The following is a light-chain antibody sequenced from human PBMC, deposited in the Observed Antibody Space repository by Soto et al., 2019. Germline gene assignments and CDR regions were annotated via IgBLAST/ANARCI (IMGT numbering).Light chain of an antibody. CDR2: EVT. Sequence: QSVLTQPPSASVSPGQSVTISCSGTSSDVGGYDYVSWYQQHPAKAPKLIIYEVTKRPSGIPDRFSGSKSGITASLTVSGLQAEDEADYYCSSSAGSNNLVFGGGTKLTVL. J-gene: IGLJ2*01. CDR1: SSDVGGYDY. CDR3: SSSAGSNNLV. V-gene: IGLV2-8*01.